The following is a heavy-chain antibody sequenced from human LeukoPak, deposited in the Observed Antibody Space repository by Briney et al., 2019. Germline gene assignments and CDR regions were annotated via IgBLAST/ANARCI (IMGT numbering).Heavy chain of an antibody. CDR3: ARDSVITDH. CDR2: INPNSGGT. Sequence: LEWMGWINPNSGGTNYAQKLQGRVTMTTDTSMSTAYMELRSLRSDDTAVYYCARDSVITDHWGQGTLVTVSS. J-gene: IGHJ4*02. V-gene: IGHV1-18*01. D-gene: IGHD3-22*01.